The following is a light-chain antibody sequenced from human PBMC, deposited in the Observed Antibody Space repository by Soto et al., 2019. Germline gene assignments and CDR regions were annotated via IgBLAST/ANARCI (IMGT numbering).Light chain of an antibody. CDR1: QSISSW. CDR2: DAS. CDR3: QQYNSFWT. Sequence: DIQMTQSPSTLSASVGDRVTITCRASQSISSWLAWYQQKPGKAPKLLIYDASYLERGVPSRFSGSGSGTEFTLTISSLQPDDLATYKCQQYNSFWTFGQGTKVEI. V-gene: IGKV1-5*01. J-gene: IGKJ1*01.